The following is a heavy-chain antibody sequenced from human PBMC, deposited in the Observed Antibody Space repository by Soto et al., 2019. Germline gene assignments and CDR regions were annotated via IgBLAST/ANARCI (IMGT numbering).Heavy chain of an antibody. J-gene: IGHJ6*02. D-gene: IGHD1-1*01. Sequence: ESLKISWQGSGYSFTSHWITWVRQTPGKGLEWMGRIDPSDSYTNYSPSCQGRVTISADRSISTAFLQWSSLEASDTAIYYCARRLPGPNEEYTAYYFYGLDLWGQGTTVTVSS. CDR3: ARRLPGPNEEYTAYYFYGLDL. CDR2: IDPSDSYT. CDR1: GYSFTSHW. V-gene: IGHV5-10-1*01.